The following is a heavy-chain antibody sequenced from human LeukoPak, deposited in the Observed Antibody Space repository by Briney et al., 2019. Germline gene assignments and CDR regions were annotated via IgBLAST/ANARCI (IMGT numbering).Heavy chain of an antibody. CDR3: ARNQLSNDAFDI. D-gene: IGHD2-2*01. CDR2: INPSGGST. Sequence: ASVKVSCKASGYTFTSYYMHWVRQAPGQGLEWMEIINPSGGSTSYAQKFQGRVTMTRDMSTSTVYMELSSLRSEDTAVYYCARNQLSNDAFDIWGQGTMVTVSS. J-gene: IGHJ3*02. V-gene: IGHV1-46*01. CDR1: GYTFTSYY.